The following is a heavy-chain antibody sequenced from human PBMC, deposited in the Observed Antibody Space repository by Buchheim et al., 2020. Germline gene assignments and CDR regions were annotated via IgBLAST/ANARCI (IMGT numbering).Heavy chain of an antibody. Sequence: QVQLVESGGGVVQPGRSLRLSCAASGFTFSSYGMHWVRQAPGKGLEWVAVISYDGSNKYYADSVKGRFTISRDNSKNTLYLQMNSLRAEDTAVYYCAKSLRYFDWLFAFDYWGQGTL. CDR2: ISYDGSNK. J-gene: IGHJ4*02. CDR1: GFTFSSYG. V-gene: IGHV3-30*18. CDR3: AKSLRYFDWLFAFDY. D-gene: IGHD3-9*01.